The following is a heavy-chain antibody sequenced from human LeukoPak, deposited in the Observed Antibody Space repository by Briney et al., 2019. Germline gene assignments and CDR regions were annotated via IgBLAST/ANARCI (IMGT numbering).Heavy chain of an antibody. CDR3: ARDRPNNWFDP. J-gene: IGHJ5*02. Sequence: ASLKVSCTASGYTFTDYDINWVRQAAGHGLEWVGYINPNSGVTNSAQKFQGRVTLTRDTSIATAYMELNRLTSDDTALYYCARDRPNNWFDPWGQGTLVTVSS. CDR1: GYTFTDYD. V-gene: IGHV1-2*02. CDR2: INPNSGVT.